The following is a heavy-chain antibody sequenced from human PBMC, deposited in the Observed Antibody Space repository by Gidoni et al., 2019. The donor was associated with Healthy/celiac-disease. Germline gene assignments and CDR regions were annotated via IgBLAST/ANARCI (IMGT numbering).Heavy chain of an antibody. CDR3: ASDGSGSYFSGYYYGMDV. J-gene: IGHJ6*02. CDR2: RKQYGSEK. CDR1: GFTCSSYW. Sequence: EVQLVESGGGLVQPGGSLRLSCAASGFTCSSYWMSWVRQAPGKGLEWVDNRKQYGSEKYYVDDVKGRFTISRDNAKNSLYLKMNSLRAEDTAVYYCASDGSGSYFSGYYYGMDVWGQGTTVTVSS. D-gene: IGHD3-10*01. V-gene: IGHV3-7*01.